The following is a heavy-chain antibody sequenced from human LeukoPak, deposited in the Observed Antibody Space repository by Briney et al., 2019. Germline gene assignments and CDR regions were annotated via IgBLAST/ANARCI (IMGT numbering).Heavy chain of an antibody. CDR2: IRYDGSNK. V-gene: IGHV3-30*02. Sequence: PGGSLRLSCAASGFTFSSYGMHWVRQAPGKGLEWVTFIRYDGSNKYYADSVKGRFTISRDNSKNTLYLQMNSLRAEDTAVYYCAKDPPSIGSFDYWGQGTLVTVSS. D-gene: IGHD2/OR15-2a*01. J-gene: IGHJ4*02. CDR3: AKDPPSIGSFDY. CDR1: GFTFSSYG.